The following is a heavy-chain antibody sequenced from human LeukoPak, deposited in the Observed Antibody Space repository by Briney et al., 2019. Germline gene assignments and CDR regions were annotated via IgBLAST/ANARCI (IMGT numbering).Heavy chain of an antibody. CDR1: GLTLKSLG. J-gene: IGHJ4*02. D-gene: IGHD3-16*01. Sequence: GGSLRLSCAPSGLTLKSLGMRCVRGAPGEGLEWGSAISGSGGSTYYADSVKGRFTISRDNSKNTLYLQMNSLRAEDTAVYYCAKDGITWGQGTLVTVSP. CDR2: ISGSGGST. CDR3: AKDGIT. V-gene: IGHV3-23*01.